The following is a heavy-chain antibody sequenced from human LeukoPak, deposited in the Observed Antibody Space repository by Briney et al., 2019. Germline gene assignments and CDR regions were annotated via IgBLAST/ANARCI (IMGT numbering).Heavy chain of an antibody. D-gene: IGHD2-2*03. Sequence: GRSLRLSCAASGFTFSSYAMHWVRQAPGKGLERVAVIPYDGSNKYYADSVKGRFTISRDNSKNTLYLQMNSLRAEDTAVYYCARVDVWGQGTLVTVSS. CDR1: GFTFSSYA. CDR2: IPYDGSNK. CDR3: ARVDV. V-gene: IGHV3-30*04. J-gene: IGHJ4*02.